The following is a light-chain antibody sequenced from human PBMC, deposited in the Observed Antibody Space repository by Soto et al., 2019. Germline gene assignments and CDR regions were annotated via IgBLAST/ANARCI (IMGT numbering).Light chain of an antibody. CDR1: SSDVGGYNY. CDR2: EVS. CDR3: SSYGGTNSLKV. V-gene: IGLV2-8*01. Sequence: QSALTQPPSASGSPGQSVTISCTGTSSDVGGYNYVSWYQQHPGKAPKVMMYEVSKRPSGVPDRFSGSKSGNTASLTVSGLQAEDGADYYCSSYGGTNSLKVFGGGTKVTVL. J-gene: IGLJ2*01.